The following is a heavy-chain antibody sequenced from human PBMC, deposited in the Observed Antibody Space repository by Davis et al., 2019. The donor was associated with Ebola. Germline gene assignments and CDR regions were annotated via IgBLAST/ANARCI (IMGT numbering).Heavy chain of an antibody. J-gene: IGHJ4*02. D-gene: IGHD3-3*01. V-gene: IGHV4-39*01. CDR3: ARGPFSAIFGVVTIYFDY. CDR1: GGSISSSSYY. Sequence: SETLSLTCTVSGGSISSSSYYWGWIRQPPGKGLEWIGSIYYSGSTYYNPSLKSRVTISVDTSKNQFSLKLSSVTAADTAVYYCARGPFSAIFGVVTIYFDYWGQGTLVTVSS. CDR2: IYYSGST.